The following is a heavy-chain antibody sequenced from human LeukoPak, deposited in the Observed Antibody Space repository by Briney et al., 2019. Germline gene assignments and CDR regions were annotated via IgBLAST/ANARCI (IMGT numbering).Heavy chain of an antibody. Sequence: GGSLRLSCAASGFTFSSYSMNWVRKAPGKGLEWVSYISSSGSTIYYADSVKGRFTISRDNSKNTLYLQMNSLRAEDTAVYYCAKDGKYCSSTSCGVGYYYYYMDVWGKGTTVTVSS. CDR1: GFTFSSYS. CDR2: ISSSGSTI. D-gene: IGHD2-2*01. CDR3: AKDGKYCSSTSCGVGYYYYYMDV. J-gene: IGHJ6*03. V-gene: IGHV3-48*01.